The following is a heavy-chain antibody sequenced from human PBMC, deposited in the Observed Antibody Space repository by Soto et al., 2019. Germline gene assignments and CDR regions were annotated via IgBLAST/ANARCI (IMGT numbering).Heavy chain of an antibody. CDR3: AREEEGYDFWSGYYTKGY. CDR2: ISYDGSNK. Sequence: HPGGSLRLSCAASGFTFSSYGMHWVRQAPGKGLEWVAVISYDGSNKYYADSVKGRFTISRDNSKNTLYLQMNSLRAEDTAVYYCAREEEGYDFWSGYYTKGYWGQGTLVTVSS. V-gene: IGHV3-30*03. J-gene: IGHJ4*02. D-gene: IGHD3-3*01. CDR1: GFTFSSYG.